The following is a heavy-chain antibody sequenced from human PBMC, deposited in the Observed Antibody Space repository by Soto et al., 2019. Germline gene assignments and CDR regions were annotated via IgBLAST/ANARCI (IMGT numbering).Heavy chain of an antibody. CDR3: SIHAVISSGGVIVSNWFDP. D-gene: IGHD3-16*02. V-gene: IGHV5-10-1*01. Sequence: GESLKISCEISGYRFTSYWITWVRQLPGKGLEWMGRIDPLDSQTNYSASFQGHVTFSADKSINTAFLQWSSLKASDTATYFCSIHAVISSGGVIVSNWFDPWGQGTPVTVSS. J-gene: IGHJ5*02. CDR2: IDPLDSQT. CDR1: GYRFTSYW.